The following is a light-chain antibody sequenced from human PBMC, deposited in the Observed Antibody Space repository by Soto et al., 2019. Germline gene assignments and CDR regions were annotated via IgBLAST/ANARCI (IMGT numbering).Light chain of an antibody. Sequence: EVVMTQSPATLSVSPGERATLSCRASQSVSGNLAWYQQKPGQSPRLLIYGAFTRATGIPARFSGSGSGTEFTLTISSLQSEDFAIYYCQQYHNWPPWTFGQGTKVEIK. J-gene: IGKJ1*01. CDR1: QSVSGN. V-gene: IGKV3-15*01. CDR3: QQYHNWPPWT. CDR2: GAF.